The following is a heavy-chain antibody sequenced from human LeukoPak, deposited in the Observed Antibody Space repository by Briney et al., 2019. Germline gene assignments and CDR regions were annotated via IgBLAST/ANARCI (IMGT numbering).Heavy chain of an antibody. Sequence: ASVKVSCKATGYTFTSYGISWVRQAPGQGLEWMGWINPYNGNTNYAQKLQGRVTMTTDTSTSTAYMELRSLRSDDTAVYYCARDRAATHFDDWGQGTLVTVSS. V-gene: IGHV1-18*01. CDR1: GYTFTSYG. CDR2: INPYNGNT. CDR3: ARDRAATHFDD. D-gene: IGHD6-25*01. J-gene: IGHJ4*02.